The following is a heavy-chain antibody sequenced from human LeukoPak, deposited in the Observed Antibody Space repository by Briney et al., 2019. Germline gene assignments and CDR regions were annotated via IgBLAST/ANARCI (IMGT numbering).Heavy chain of an antibody. CDR3: ATVDYDSSDPFDY. V-gene: IGHV1-24*01. Sequence: GASVKVSCKASGYTFTGYYMHWVRQAPGQGLEWMGGFDPEDGETIYAQKFQGRVTMTEDTSTDTAYMELSSLRSEDTAVYYCATVDYDSSDPFDYWGQGTLVTVSS. J-gene: IGHJ4*02. D-gene: IGHD3-22*01. CDR2: FDPEDGET. CDR1: GYTFTGYY.